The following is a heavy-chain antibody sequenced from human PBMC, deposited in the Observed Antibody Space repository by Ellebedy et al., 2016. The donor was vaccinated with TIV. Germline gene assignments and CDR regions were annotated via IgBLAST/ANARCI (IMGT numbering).Heavy chain of an antibody. Sequence: GESLKISXAASGFTFSNYWMTWVRQAPGKGLEWVANIKPDGSEKYYVDSVKGRFTVSRDNAKNSLFLQMNSLRAEDTAVYFCAISIDRGVINFYYYGMDVWGQGTTVTVSS. CDR2: IKPDGSEK. V-gene: IGHV3-7*02. CDR3: AISIDRGVINFYYYGMDV. D-gene: IGHD3-10*01. J-gene: IGHJ6*02. CDR1: GFTFSNYW.